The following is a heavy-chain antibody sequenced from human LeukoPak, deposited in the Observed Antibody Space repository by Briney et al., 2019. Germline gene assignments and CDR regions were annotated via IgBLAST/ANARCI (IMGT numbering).Heavy chain of an antibody. V-gene: IGHV1-69*13. Sequence: GASVKVSCKASGGTFSSYAISWVRQAPGQGLEWMGGIIPIFGTANYAQKFQGRVTITADESTSTAYMELSSLRPEDTAVYYCAREIFGPGSYPDFWGQGTLVTVSS. CDR2: IIPIFGTA. CDR1: GGTFSSYA. D-gene: IGHD3-10*01. CDR3: AREIFGPGSYPDF. J-gene: IGHJ4*02.